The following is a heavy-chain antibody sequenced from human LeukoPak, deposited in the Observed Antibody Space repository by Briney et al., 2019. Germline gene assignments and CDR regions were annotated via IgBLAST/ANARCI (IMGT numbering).Heavy chain of an antibody. CDR2: IYHSGST. CDR1: GGSISSGGYS. V-gene: IGHV4-30-2*01. CDR3: ARGRLGLDYFDY. D-gene: IGHD6-19*01. Sequence: SETLCLTCAVSGGSISSGGYSWSWIRQPPGKGLEWIGYIYHSGSTYYNPSLKSRVTISVDRSKNQFSLKLSSVTAADTAVYYCARGRLGLDYFDYWGQGTLVTVSS. J-gene: IGHJ4*02.